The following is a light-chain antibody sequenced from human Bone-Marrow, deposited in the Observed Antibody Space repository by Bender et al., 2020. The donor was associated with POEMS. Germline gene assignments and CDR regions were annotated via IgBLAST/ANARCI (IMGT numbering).Light chain of an antibody. J-gene: IGLJ2*01. CDR3: QSYDSRLSAVV. Sequence: QSALTQPASVSGSPGQSITISCTGSSTDVGSYNLVSWYQQHPGTAPKLMIYEVNKRPSGVSDRFSGSKSGTTASLTISGLQAEDEADYYCQSYDSRLSAVVFGGGTKLTVL. CDR2: EVN. CDR1: STDVGSYNL. V-gene: IGLV2-23*02.